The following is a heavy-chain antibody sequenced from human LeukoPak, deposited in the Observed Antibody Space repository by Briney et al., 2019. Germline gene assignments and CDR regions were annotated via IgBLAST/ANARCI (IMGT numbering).Heavy chain of an antibody. J-gene: IGHJ3*02. CDR1: GFTFSTCA. D-gene: IGHD5-18*01. CDR3: VKEPRGYSFSFDI. V-gene: IGHV3-23*01. Sequence: GGSLRLSCAASGFTFSTCAINWVRRAPGKGLEWVSAISGSGSKTFYADSVKGRFTISRDNPKNTLYLQMNSLRPEDTAVYYCVKEPRGYSFSFDIWGQGTMVPVSS. CDR2: ISGSGSKT.